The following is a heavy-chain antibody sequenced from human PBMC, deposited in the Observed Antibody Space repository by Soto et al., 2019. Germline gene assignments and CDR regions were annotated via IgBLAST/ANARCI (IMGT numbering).Heavy chain of an antibody. Sequence: QVQLVQSGAEVKKPGSSVKVSCKASGGTFSSYAISWVRQAPGQGLEWMGGIIPIFGTANYAQKFQGRVTITADESTSTAYMERSSLRSEDTAVYYCARDYYDSSGLVYYGMDVWGQGTTVTVSS. J-gene: IGHJ6*02. D-gene: IGHD3-22*01. CDR2: IIPIFGTA. CDR3: ARDYYDSSGLVYYGMDV. CDR1: GGTFSSYA. V-gene: IGHV1-69*01.